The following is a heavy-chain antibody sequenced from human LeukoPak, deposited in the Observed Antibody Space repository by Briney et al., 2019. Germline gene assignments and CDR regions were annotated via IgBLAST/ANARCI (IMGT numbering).Heavy chain of an antibody. CDR3: YGRLLWFGELPTNWFDP. Sequence: PGGSLRLSCAASGFTFSSYWMHWVRQAPGKGLVWVSAISGSGGSTYYADSVKGRFTISRDNSKNTLYLQMNSLRAEDTAVYYCYGRLLWFGELPTNWFDPWGQGTLVTVSS. V-gene: IGHV3-23*01. D-gene: IGHD3-10*01. CDR2: ISGSGGST. CDR1: GFTFSSYW. J-gene: IGHJ5*02.